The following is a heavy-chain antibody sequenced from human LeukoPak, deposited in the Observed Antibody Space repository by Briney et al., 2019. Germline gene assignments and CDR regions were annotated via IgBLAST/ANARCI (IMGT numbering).Heavy chain of an antibody. CDR2: ISYRGST. D-gene: IGHD2-15*01. V-gene: IGHV4-31*02. Sequence: PSQTLSLTCTVSGGSISNSGGFYWSWIRQHPGNGLEWIGFISYRGSTYYNPSLKSRVSMSVDTSRSQFSLRLTSVTDEDTAVYYCARISQSSGGLYYWGQGSLVTVSS. J-gene: IGHJ4*02. CDR3: ARISQSSGGLYY. CDR1: GGSISNSGGFY.